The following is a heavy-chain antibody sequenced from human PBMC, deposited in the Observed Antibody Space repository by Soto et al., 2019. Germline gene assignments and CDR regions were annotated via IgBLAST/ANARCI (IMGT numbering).Heavy chain of an antibody. D-gene: IGHD3-9*01. Sequence: EASVKVTCKASGYTFTSYAMHWVRQAPGQRLEWMGWINTGNGNTKYSQKFRDRVTITRDTSASTAYMELSSLRSEDTAVYYCARERYYDILTGYPPRTYYFDYWGQGTLVTVSS. CDR1: GYTFTSYA. J-gene: IGHJ4*02. V-gene: IGHV1-3*04. CDR3: ARERYYDILTGYPPRTYYFDY. CDR2: INTGNGNT.